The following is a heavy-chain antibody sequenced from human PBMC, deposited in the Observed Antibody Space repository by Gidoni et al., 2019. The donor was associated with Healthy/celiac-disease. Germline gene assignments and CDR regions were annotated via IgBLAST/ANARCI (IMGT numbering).Heavy chain of an antibody. V-gene: IGHV3-53*01. D-gene: IGHD3-22*01. J-gene: IGHJ3*02. CDR3: ASDYYYDSSGYYDAFDI. Sequence: EVQLVESGGGLIQPGGSLRLSCAASGFTVSSNYMSWVRQAPGKGLEWVSVIYSGGSTHYADSVKGRFTISRDNSKNTLYLQMNSLRAEDTAVYYCASDYYYDSSGYYDAFDIWGQGTMVTVFS. CDR1: GFTVSSNY. CDR2: IYSGGST.